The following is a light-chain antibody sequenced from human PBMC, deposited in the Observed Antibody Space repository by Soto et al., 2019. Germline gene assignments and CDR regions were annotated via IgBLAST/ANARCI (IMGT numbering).Light chain of an antibody. CDR3: QSYDSSLSGSV. J-gene: IGLJ3*02. V-gene: IGLV1-40*01. CDR1: SSNIGAGYD. Sequence: QSVLTQPPSVSGAPGQRVTISCTGSSSNIGAGYDVHWYQQLPGTAPKLLIYGNSNRPSVVPDRFSGSKSGTSASLAITGLQAGDEADYDCQSYDSSLSGSVFGGGTKLTVL. CDR2: GNS.